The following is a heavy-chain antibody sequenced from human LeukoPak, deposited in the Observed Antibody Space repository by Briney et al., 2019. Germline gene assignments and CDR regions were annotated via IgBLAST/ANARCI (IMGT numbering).Heavy chain of an antibody. CDR1: GFTFSSYS. CDR3: ARGTMYSSSYYYYYYSYMDV. Sequence: PGGSLRLSCAASGFTFSSYSMNWVRQAPGQGLEWMGWMNPNSGNTGYAQKFQGRVTMTRNTSISTAYMELSSLRSMDTAVYYCARGTMYSSSYYYYYYSYMDVWGKGTTVTISS. J-gene: IGHJ6*03. D-gene: IGHD6-13*01. CDR2: MNPNSGNT. V-gene: IGHV1-8*02.